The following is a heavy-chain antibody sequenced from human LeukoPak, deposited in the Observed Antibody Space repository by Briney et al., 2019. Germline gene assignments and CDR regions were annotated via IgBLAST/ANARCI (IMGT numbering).Heavy chain of an antibody. J-gene: IGHJ4*02. Sequence: GGSLRLSCAASGFTFSTYAMSWVRQAPGKGLECVSALSGNGNTIYYADSVKGRFTISRDNSKNTLSLQMNSLRAEDTAVYYCAKTDSSGYYFFDYWGQGTLVTVSS. CDR2: LSGNGNTI. V-gene: IGHV3-23*01. D-gene: IGHD3-22*01. CDR3: AKTDSSGYYFFDY. CDR1: GFTFSTYA.